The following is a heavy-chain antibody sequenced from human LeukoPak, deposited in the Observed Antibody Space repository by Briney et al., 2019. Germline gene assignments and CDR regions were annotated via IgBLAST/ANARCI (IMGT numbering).Heavy chain of an antibody. CDR3: ARSLSSGYYYSDAFDI. Sequence: GGSLRLSCAASGFTFSSYAMHWVRQAPGKGLEWVAVISYDGSNKYYADSVKGRFTISRDNSKNTLYLQMNSLRAEDTAVYYCARSLSSGYYYSDAFDIWGQGTMVTVSS. CDR2: ISYDGSNK. CDR1: GFTFSSYA. D-gene: IGHD3-22*01. J-gene: IGHJ3*02. V-gene: IGHV3-30*04.